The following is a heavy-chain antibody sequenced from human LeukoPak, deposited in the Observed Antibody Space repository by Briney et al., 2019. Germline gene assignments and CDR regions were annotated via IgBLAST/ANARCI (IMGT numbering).Heavy chain of an antibody. CDR2: IIPILGIA. Sequence: GASVKVSCKASGDTFTSYAISWVRQAPGQGPEWMGRIIPILGIANYAQKLQGRVTITADKSTSTAYMERSSLRSEDTAVYYCATRIAAAKGVWFDPWGQGTLVTVSS. CDR3: ATRIAAAKGVWFDP. J-gene: IGHJ5*02. D-gene: IGHD6-13*01. V-gene: IGHV1-69*04. CDR1: GDTFTSYA.